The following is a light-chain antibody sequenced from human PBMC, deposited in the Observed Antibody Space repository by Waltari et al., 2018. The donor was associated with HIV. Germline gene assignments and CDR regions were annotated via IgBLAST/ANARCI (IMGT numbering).Light chain of an antibody. J-gene: IGKJ1*01. Sequence: IQMTQSPSTLSAPVGDTVTITCRASQSIGVWLAWYQQKPGKAPKFLISKASSLESGVPSRFSGSGAATEFTLTISSLQPDDFATYFCQEYTTYLGTFGQGTKVEIK. CDR2: KAS. CDR1: QSIGVW. CDR3: QEYTTYLGT. V-gene: IGKV1-5*03.